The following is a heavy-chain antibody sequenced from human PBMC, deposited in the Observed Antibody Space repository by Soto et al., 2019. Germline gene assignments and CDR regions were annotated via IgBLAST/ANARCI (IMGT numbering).Heavy chain of an antibody. CDR1: GFTFSSYE. CDR2: ISSSGSTI. V-gene: IGHV3-48*03. D-gene: IGHD6-13*01. CDR3: ARSSSSWSYMVDGMDV. J-gene: IGHJ6*02. Sequence: EVQLVESGGGLVQPGGSLRLSCAASGFTFSSYEINWVRQAPGKGLEWVSYISSSGSTIYYADSVKGRFTISRDNAKNSLYLQMNSLRAEDTAVYYCARSSSSWSYMVDGMDVWGQGTTVTVSS.